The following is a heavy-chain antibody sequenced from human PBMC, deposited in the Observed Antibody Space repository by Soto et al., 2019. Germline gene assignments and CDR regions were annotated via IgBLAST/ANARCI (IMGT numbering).Heavy chain of an antibody. CDR2: ISYDGSNK. J-gene: IGHJ6*02. CDR1: GFTFSSYA. V-gene: IGHV3-30-3*01. Sequence: GGSLRLSCAASGFTFSSYAMHWVRQAPSKGMEWEAVISYDGSNKYYADSVKGRFTISRGNSKNTLYLQMNSLRAEDTAVYYFAKDLDYGDYRYYYSGMDVWGQGTTVTVSS. D-gene: IGHD4-17*01. CDR3: AKDLDYGDYRYYYSGMDV.